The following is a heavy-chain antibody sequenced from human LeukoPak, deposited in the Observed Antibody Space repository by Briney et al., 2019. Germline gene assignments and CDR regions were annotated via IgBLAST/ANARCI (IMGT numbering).Heavy chain of an antibody. CDR1: GFTFSSYS. J-gene: IGHJ4*02. Sequence: GGSLRLSCAASGFTFSSYSMNWVRQAPGKGLEWVSSISSSSSYIYYADSVKGRFTISRDNARNSLYLQMNRLSDEDTALYFCARGGREDPFDYWGQGTLVTVSS. CDR3: ARGGREDPFDY. CDR2: ISSSSSYI. V-gene: IGHV3-21*01.